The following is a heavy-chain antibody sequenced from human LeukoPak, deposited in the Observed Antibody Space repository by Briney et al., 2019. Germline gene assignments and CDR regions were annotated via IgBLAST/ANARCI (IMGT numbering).Heavy chain of an antibody. V-gene: IGHV3-23*01. J-gene: IGHJ4*02. CDR3: AKDRGRYYDSSGYYWGYYFDS. CDR1: GFTFSSYW. D-gene: IGHD3-22*01. Sequence: GGSLRLSCAASGFTFSSYWMSWVRQAPGKGLEWVSAISGSGGSTFYADSVKGRFTISRDNSKNTPYLQMSSLRAEDTAVYYCAKDRGRYYDSSGYYWGYYFDSWGQGILVTVST. CDR2: ISGSGGST.